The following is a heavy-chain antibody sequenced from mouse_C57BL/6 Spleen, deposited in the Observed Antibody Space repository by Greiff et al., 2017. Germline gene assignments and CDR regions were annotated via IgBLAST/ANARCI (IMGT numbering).Heavy chain of an antibody. CDR3: ARRDYYGSREAY. CDR1: GYTFTSYW. D-gene: IGHD1-1*01. CDR2: IHPNSGST. Sequence: QVQLQQPGAELVKPGASVKLSCKASGYTFTSYWMHWVKQRPGQGLEWIGMIHPNSGSTNYNGKFKGKATLTADKSSSTAYMQLSSLTSEDSAVYFCARRDYYGSREAYWGQGTLVTVSA. V-gene: IGHV1-64*01. J-gene: IGHJ3*01.